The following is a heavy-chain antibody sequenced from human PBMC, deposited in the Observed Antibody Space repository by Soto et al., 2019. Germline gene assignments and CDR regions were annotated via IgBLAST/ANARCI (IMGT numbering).Heavy chain of an antibody. Sequence: QVQLQQRGAGLLKPSETLALTCGVYRGSFSGFYWTWIRQTPGKGLEWIGEINHSVSTNYNPSFKNRVTISVDRSTNYFSLKMTSVTAADAAVYYCARGRGYVYGNNFYGMDVWGQGTTVTVSS. CDR2: INHSVST. J-gene: IGHJ6*02. CDR3: ARGRGYVYGNNFYGMDV. D-gene: IGHD5-18*01. CDR1: RGSFSGFY. V-gene: IGHV4-34*01.